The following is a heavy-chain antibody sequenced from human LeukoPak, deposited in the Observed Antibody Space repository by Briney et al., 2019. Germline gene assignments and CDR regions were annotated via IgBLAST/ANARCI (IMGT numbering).Heavy chain of an antibody. CDR1: GFTFSTYA. V-gene: IGHV3-23*01. Sequence: PGGSLRLSCAASGFTFSTYAMSWVRQAPGKGLEWVSAISGSGGSTYYADSVKGRFTISRDNSKNTLYLQMNSLRAEDTAVYYCAKCNRGITIFGVAFDYWGQGTLVTVSS. CDR3: AKCNRGITIFGVAFDY. CDR2: ISGSGGST. J-gene: IGHJ4*02. D-gene: IGHD3-3*01.